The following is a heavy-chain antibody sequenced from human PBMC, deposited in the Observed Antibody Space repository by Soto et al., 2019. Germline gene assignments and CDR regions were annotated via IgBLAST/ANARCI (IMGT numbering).Heavy chain of an antibody. CDR1: RFTLSNAR. D-gene: IGHD3-22*01. V-gene: IGHV3-15*01. Sequence: GGTPRLSWAASRFTLSNARMTCVRQAPGKGREWVGRIKSKTDGGTTDYAARLIGRFTISRDDSKNTLYRQMTSLKTEDTAVYYCTTAFTYYYDSSDDPECYGMDVCGQGTKVTVSS. J-gene: IGHJ6*02. CDR3: TTAFTYYYDSSDDPECYGMDV. CDR2: IKSKTDGGTT.